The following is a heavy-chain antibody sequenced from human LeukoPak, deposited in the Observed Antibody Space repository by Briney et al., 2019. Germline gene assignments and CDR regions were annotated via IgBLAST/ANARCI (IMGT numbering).Heavy chain of an antibody. CDR1: GFTFSDYY. D-gene: IGHD3-10*01. CDR3: AKDRGVGQLWFGEFDDY. Sequence: PGGSLRLSCAASGFTFSDYYMSWIRQAPGKGLEWVSYISSSGSTIYYADSVQGRFTISRDNSKNTLYLQMNSLRAEDTAVYYCAKDRGVGQLWFGEFDDYWGQGTLVTVSS. J-gene: IGHJ4*02. V-gene: IGHV3-11*01. CDR2: ISSSGSTI.